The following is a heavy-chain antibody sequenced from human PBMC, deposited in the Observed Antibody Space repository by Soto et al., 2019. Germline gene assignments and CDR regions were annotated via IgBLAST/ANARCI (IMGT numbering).Heavy chain of an antibody. CDR2: IKGDGSES. CDR1: RFTFSTSW. CDR3: AAGFPPDF. Sequence: EVHLVESGGGLVQPGGSLTLSCAASRFTFSTSWMNWVRQAPGKGLECVANIKGDGSESYYVDSVKGRFTISRDNAKNSLYLQMHSLRAEDTAVYYCAAGFPPDFWGQGTLVTVSS. J-gene: IGHJ4*02. V-gene: IGHV3-7*01. D-gene: IGHD3-10*01.